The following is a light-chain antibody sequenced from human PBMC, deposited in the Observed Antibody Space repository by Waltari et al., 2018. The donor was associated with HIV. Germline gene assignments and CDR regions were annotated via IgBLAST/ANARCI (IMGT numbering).Light chain of an antibody. CDR2: DAT. Sequence: EIVLTQSPATLPLSPGERATLSCRASQSLSNYLAWHQQKPGQAPRLLIFDATFRAAGIPARFRGSGSGTDFTLTISSLEPEDSAVYYCQQRSNSVTFGQGTRLEIK. CDR3: QQRSNSVT. J-gene: IGKJ5*01. CDR1: QSLSNY. V-gene: IGKV3-11*01.